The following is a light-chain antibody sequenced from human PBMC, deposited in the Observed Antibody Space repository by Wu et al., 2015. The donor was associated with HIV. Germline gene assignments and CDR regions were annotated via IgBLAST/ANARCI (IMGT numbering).Light chain of an antibody. V-gene: IGKV3-20*01. CDR2: GTS. J-gene: IGKJ2*01. Sequence: EIVLTQSPGTLSLSPGERATLSCRASQSVGSTYLGWYQQRPGQAPRLLIYGTSSRATGIPDRFSGSGSGTDFTLTISRLEPEDSAVYFCHQYGGSYTFGLGDQAGDQT. CDR3: HQYGGSYT. CDR1: QSVGSTY.